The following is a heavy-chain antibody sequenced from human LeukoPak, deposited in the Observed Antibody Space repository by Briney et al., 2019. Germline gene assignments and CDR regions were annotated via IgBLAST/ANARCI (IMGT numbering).Heavy chain of an antibody. J-gene: IGHJ6*03. CDR3: ARDPQNGLGQLWLRGYYYYYMDV. CDR1: GFTFRSYW. Sequence: PGGSLRLSCAASGFTFRSYWMHWVRQAPGKGLEWVSYISSSGSTIYYADSVKGRFTISRDNAKNSLYLQMNSLRAEDTAVYYCARDPQNGLGQLWLRGYYYYYMDVWGKGTTVTVSS. V-gene: IGHV3-11*04. D-gene: IGHD5-18*01. CDR2: ISSSGSTI.